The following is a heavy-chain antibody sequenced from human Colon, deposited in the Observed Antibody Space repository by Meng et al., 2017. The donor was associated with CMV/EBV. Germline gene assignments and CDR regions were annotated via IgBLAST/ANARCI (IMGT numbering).Heavy chain of an antibody. Sequence: GGSLRLSCAASGFIFGSYDVHWVRQSTGKRLEWVSSIGSAGDTYYAASVEGRFTISREYAKSSFYLQMNSLRAGDTAVYFCARAKFTIFGVTGDYYGLDVWGQGTTVTVSS. CDR3: ARAKFTIFGVTGDYYGLDV. D-gene: IGHD3-3*01. CDR2: IGSAGDT. CDR1: GFIFGSYD. J-gene: IGHJ6*02. V-gene: IGHV3-13*01.